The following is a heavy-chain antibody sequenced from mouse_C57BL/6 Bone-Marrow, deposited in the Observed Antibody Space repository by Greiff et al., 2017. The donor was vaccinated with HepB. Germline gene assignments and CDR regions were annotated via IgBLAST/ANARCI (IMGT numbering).Heavy chain of an antibody. V-gene: IGHV5-12*01. CDR2: ISNGGGST. J-gene: IGHJ2*01. CDR3: ARYGNYYFDY. D-gene: IGHD2-1*01. Sequence: EVKLVESGGGLVQPGGSLKLSCAASGFTFSDYYMYWVRQTPEKRLEWVAYISNGGGSTYYPDNVKGRFTISRDNAKNNLYLQMSHLKSEDTAMYYCARYGNYYFDYWGQGTTLTVSS. CDR1: GFTFSDYY.